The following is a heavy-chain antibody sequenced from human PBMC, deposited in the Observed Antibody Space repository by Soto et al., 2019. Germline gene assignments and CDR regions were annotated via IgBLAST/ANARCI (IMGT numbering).Heavy chain of an antibody. J-gene: IGHJ4*02. CDR3: ARVGDSGYYWYFDY. CDR2: INHVGIT. D-gene: IGHD3-22*01. V-gene: IGHV4-34*01. Sequence: SETLSLTCAVSGGSFRGFYWTWIRQSPGKGLEWLGDINHVGITNYNPSLKSRVSIPVDTSKSQFSLKLSSVTAADTAVYYCARVGDSGYYWYFDYWGQGALVTVSS. CDR1: GGSFRGFY.